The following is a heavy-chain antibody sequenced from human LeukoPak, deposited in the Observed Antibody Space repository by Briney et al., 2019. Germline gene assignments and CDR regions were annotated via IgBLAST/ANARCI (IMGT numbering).Heavy chain of an antibody. D-gene: IGHD2-2*02. J-gene: IGHJ4*02. CDR3: ARLMYTYSDY. Sequence: PSETLSLTCTVSGGSISSSSYYWGWIRQPPGKGLEWIGSIYHSGSTYYNPSLKSRVTISVDTSKNQFSLKLSSVTAADTAVYYCARLMYTYSDYWGQGTLVTVSS. CDR2: IYHSGST. V-gene: IGHV4-39*07. CDR1: GGSISSSSYY.